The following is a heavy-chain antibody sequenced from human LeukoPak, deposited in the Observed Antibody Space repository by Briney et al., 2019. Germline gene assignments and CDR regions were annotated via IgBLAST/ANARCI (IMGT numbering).Heavy chain of an antibody. CDR3: ARWFCSGGSCRGAVDY. Sequence: PSETLSLTCAVYGGSFSGYYWSWIRQPPGKGLEWIGEINHSGSANYNPSLKSRVTISVDTSKNQFSLKLSSVTAADTAVYYCARWFCSGGSCRGAVDYWGQGTLVTVSS. D-gene: IGHD2-15*01. J-gene: IGHJ4*02. V-gene: IGHV4-34*01. CDR1: GGSFSGYY. CDR2: INHSGSA.